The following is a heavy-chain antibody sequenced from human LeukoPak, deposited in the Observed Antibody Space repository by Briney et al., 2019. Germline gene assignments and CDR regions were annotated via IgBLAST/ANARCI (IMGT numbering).Heavy chain of an antibody. CDR2: IYYSGST. J-gene: IGHJ6*02. Sequence: SETLSLTCTVSGGSISSSSYYWGWIRQPPGKGLEWIGSIYYSGSTYYNPSLKSRVTISVDTSKNQFSLKLSSVTAADTAVYYCARDPTRRYCSGGSCYSVYYYYGMDVWGQGTTVTVSS. CDR3: ARDPTRRYCSGGSCYSVYYYYGMDV. CDR1: GGSISSSSYY. V-gene: IGHV4-39*07. D-gene: IGHD2-15*01.